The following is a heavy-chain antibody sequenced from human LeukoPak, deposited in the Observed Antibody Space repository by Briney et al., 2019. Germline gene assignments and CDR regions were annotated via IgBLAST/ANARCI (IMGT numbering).Heavy chain of an antibody. Sequence: GGSLRLSCAASGFTFSSYAMSWVRQAPGKGLEWVLAISGRGGSTYYADSVKGRFTISRDNSKNTLYLQMNSLRAEDTAVYYCAKVFPQYYYHNSDYIGVDYWGQGTLVTVSS. CDR1: GFTFSSYA. V-gene: IGHV3-23*01. J-gene: IGHJ4*02. D-gene: IGHD3-22*01. CDR2: ISGRGGST. CDR3: AKVFPQYYYHNSDYIGVDY.